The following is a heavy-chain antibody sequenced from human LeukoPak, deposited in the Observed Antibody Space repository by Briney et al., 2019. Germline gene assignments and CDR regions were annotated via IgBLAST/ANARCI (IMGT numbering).Heavy chain of an antibody. J-gene: IGHJ6*03. Sequence: GGSLRLSCATSRFTFSDYYMTWIRQAQGRGLEWLSYISRSGSTIYYADSVKGRFTISRDNAKNSLYLQMDSLSADDTAVYYCARASDYYDSSGTNYYYYYMDVWGNGTTVTVSS. D-gene: IGHD3-22*01. V-gene: IGHV3-11*01. CDR3: ARASDYYDSSGTNYYYYYMDV. CDR1: RFTFSDYY. CDR2: ISRSGSTI.